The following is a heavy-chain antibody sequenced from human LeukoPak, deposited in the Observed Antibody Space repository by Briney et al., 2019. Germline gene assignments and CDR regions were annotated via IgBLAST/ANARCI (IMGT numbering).Heavy chain of an antibody. CDR1: GFTFSSYW. D-gene: IGHD6-13*01. CDR3: ARGTGSGMAAAGIPFDC. CDR2: ISSDGSST. V-gene: IGHV3-74*01. J-gene: IGHJ4*02. Sequence: PGGSLRLSWSASGFTFSSYWMHWVRQAPGKGLVWVSRISSDGSSTSYADSAKGRFTISRDNAKNTLYLQMNSLRAEDTAVYYCARGTGSGMAAAGIPFDCWGQGTLVTVSS.